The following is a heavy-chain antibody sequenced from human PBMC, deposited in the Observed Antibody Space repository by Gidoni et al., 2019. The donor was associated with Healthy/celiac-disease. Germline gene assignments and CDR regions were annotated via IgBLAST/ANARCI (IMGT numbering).Heavy chain of an antibody. CDR3: ARVSYYDFWSGYYLHDAFDI. D-gene: IGHD3-3*01. Sequence: QVQLQQWGAGLLKPSETLSLTCAVYGGSFSGSYWSWIRQPPGKGLEWIGEINHSGSTNYNPSLKSRVTISVDTSKNQFSLKLSSVTAADTAVYYCARVSYYDFWSGYYLHDAFDIWGQGTMVTVSS. CDR1: GGSFSGSY. J-gene: IGHJ3*02. V-gene: IGHV4-34*01. CDR2: INHSGST.